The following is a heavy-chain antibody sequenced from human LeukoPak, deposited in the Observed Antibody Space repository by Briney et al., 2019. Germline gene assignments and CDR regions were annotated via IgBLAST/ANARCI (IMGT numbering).Heavy chain of an antibody. CDR1: GGSISSGYY. CDR2: IYHSGST. V-gene: IGHV4-38-2*02. CDR3: ARDAKYTIFGVVTY. Sequence: PSETLSLTCSVSGGSISSGYYWGWIRPPPGKGQEWIGSIYHSGSTNYTPSLESRVTISVDTSKNKLSLKLSSVTAADTAVYYCARDAKYTIFGVVTYWGQGTLVTVSS. J-gene: IGHJ4*02. D-gene: IGHD3-3*01.